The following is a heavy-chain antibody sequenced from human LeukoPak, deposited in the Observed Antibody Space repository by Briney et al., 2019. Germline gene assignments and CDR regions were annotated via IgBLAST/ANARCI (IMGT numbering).Heavy chain of an antibody. J-gene: IGHJ4*02. CDR1: GGTFSSYA. CDR2: IIPIFGTA. V-gene: IGHV1-69*13. D-gene: IGHD6-13*01. Sequence: SVKVSCRASGGTFSSYAISWVRQAPGQGLEWMGGIIPIFGTANYAQKFQGRVTITADESTSTAYMELSSLRSEDTAVYYCARDIAAAGTGEVDYWGQGTLVTVSS. CDR3: ARDIAAAGTGEVDY.